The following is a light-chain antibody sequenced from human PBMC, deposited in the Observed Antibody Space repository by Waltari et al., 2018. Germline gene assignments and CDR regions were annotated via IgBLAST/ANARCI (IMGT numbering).Light chain of an antibody. J-gene: IGLJ2*01. Sequence: SYDLTQPPPVSVSPGQTARTTCSGDALPKQSAYWYQQKPGQAPVLVIYKDSERPSGIPERFSGSSSGTTVTLTISGVQAEDEADYYCQSADSSGTYVVFGGGTKLTVL. CDR1: ALPKQS. CDR3: QSADSSGTYVV. V-gene: IGLV3-25*03. CDR2: KDS.